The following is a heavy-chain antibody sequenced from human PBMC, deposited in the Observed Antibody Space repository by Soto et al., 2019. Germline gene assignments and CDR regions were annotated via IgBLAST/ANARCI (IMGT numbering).Heavy chain of an antibody. J-gene: IGHJ6*02. CDR2: IKQDGSEE. CDR3: ARIAASGRGWDV. D-gene: IGHD6-13*01. Sequence: EVQLVESGRGLVQPGGSLRLSCVDSGFTFSSYWMSWVRQAPVKGLEWVGNIKQDGSEENYVDSVKGRFTISRDNAKNSMYLQMNSLRVEETAVYYCARIAASGRGWDVWGQGTTVVVSS. CDR1: GFTFSSYW. V-gene: IGHV3-7*01.